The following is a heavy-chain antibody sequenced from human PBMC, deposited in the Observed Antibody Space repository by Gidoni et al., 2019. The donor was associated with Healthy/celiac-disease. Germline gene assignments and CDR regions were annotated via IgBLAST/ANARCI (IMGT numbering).Heavy chain of an antibody. CDR2: IYPGDSDT. V-gene: IGHV5-51*01. CDR3: ARNVRGVKDYYGMDV. D-gene: IGHD3-10*01. J-gene: IGHJ6*02. CDR1: GCSFTSYW. Sequence: VQLVQSGPEVTKPGESLTISCTGSGCSFTSYWIGWVRQMPGKGREGLGIIYPGDSDTRYSPSFQGQVTIAADKSISTAYLQWSSLKAADTAMYYWARNVRGVKDYYGMDVWGQGTTVTVSS.